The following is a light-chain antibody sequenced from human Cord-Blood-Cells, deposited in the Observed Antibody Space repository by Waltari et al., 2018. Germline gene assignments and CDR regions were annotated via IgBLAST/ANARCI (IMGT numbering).Light chain of an antibody. CDR2: DVS. Sequence: QSALTQPRSVSGSPGQSVTISCTGTSSDVGGYNYVSWYQQHPGKAPKLMIYDVSNRPSGLPDRFSGSKSGNPASLTISGLQAEDEADYYCCSYAGSYTYVFGTGTKVTVL. V-gene: IGLV2-11*01. J-gene: IGLJ1*01. CDR3: CSYAGSYTYV. CDR1: SSDVGGYNY.